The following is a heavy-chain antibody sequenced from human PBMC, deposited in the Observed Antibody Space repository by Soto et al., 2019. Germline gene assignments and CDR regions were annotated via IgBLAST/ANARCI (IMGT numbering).Heavy chain of an antibody. D-gene: IGHD3-16*01. CDR3: TTGACGDKVVS. CDR2: IYKRGSI. J-gene: IGHJ4*02. Sequence: QVQLQQSGTGLAQPSQTLSLTCTVSGASVRNVHYFWSWFPHSPDKRLEWIGHIYKRGSIYNNLSREGRLTISGHKSKTQCSLGLSSVSAGDAAGYYCTTGACGDKVVSWGQGTLVTVSS. V-gene: IGHV4-30-4*01. CDR1: GASVRNVHYF.